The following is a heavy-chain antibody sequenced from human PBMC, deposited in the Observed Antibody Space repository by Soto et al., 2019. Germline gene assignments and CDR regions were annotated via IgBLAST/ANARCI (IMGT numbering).Heavy chain of an antibody. J-gene: IGHJ6*02. CDR3: ARDPDGSGWYGMDV. Sequence: SETQSLTCTVSGGSIRSSSYYWGWIRQPPGKGLEWIGSIYYSGSTYYNPSLKSRVTISVDTSKNQFSLKLSSVTAADTAVYYCARDPDGSGWYGMDVWGQGTTVTVSS. V-gene: IGHV4-39*02. CDR2: IYYSGST. CDR1: GGSIRSSSYY. D-gene: IGHD6-19*01.